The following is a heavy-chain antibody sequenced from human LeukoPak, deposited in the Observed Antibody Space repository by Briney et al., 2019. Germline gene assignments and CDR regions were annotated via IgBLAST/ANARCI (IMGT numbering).Heavy chain of an antibody. CDR2: IYFSGST. CDR1: GGPISSYY. Sequence: SETLSLTCTVSGGPISSYYWSWIRQPPGKGLEWIGYIYFSGSTNYNPSLKSRVIISVDTSNNQFSLKLSSVTAADTAVYYCAKPRGRAVAGRRDFFFDFWGQGTLVTVSS. CDR3: AKPRGRAVAGRRDFFFDF. V-gene: IGHV4-59*12. J-gene: IGHJ4*02. D-gene: IGHD6-19*01.